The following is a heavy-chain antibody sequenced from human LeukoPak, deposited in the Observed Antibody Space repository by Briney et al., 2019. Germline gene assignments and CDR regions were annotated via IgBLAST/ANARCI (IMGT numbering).Heavy chain of an antibody. V-gene: IGHV1-2*02. CDR3: ARVNRGPAAGFDY. CDR1: GYTFTGYY. CDR2: INPNSGGT. Sequence: EASVKVSCKASGYTFTGYYMHWVRQAPGQGLEWMGWINPNSGGTNYAQKFQGRVTMTRDTSISTAYMELSRLRSDDTAVYYCARVNRGPAAGFDYWGQGTLVTVSS. D-gene: IGHD6-13*01. J-gene: IGHJ4*02.